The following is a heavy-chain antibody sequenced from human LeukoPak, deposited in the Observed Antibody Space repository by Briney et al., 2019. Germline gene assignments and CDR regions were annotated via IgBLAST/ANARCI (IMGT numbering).Heavy chain of an antibody. V-gene: IGHV1-46*01. CDR3: ARDLYTANAFDI. CDR1: GYTFTSYY. J-gene: IGHJ3*02. Sequence: ASVKVSCKASGYTFTSYYTHWVRQAPGQGLEWMGIINPSGGSTSYAQKFQGRVTMTRDTSTSTVYMELSSLRSEDTAVYYCARDLYTANAFDIWGQGTMVTVSS. D-gene: IGHD5-18*01. CDR2: INPSGGST.